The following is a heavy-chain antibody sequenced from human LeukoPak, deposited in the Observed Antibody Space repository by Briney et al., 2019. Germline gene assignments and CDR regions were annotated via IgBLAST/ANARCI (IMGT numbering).Heavy chain of an antibody. V-gene: IGHV1-69*05. CDR1: GGIFSSFT. J-gene: IGHJ5*02. Sequence: SVKVSCQVSGGIFSSFTISWVRQAPGQGLEWMGQISHIFGTPDFAQKFQDRVTIATDESTSTAYMEMSSLRSEDTAVYYCARLSMERSEAPDLGWFDPWGQGTLVTVSS. CDR3: ARLSMERSEAPDLGWFDP. CDR2: ISHIFGTP. D-gene: IGHD2/OR15-2a*01.